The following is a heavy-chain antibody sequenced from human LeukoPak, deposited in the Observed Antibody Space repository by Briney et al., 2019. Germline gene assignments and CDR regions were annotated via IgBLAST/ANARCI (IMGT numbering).Heavy chain of an antibody. CDR2: IIPIFGTA. D-gene: IGHD5-18*01. V-gene: IGHV1-69*05. CDR1: GGTFSSYA. Sequence: SVKVSCKASGGTFSSYAISWVRQAPGQGLEWMGRIIPIFGTANYAQKFQGRVTITTDESTSTAYMELSSLRSEDTAVYYCARGSCGYEFYFDYWGQGTLVTVSS. CDR3: ARGSCGYEFYFDY. J-gene: IGHJ4*02.